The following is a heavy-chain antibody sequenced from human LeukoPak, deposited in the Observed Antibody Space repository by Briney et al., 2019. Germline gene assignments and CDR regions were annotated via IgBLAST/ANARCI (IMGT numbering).Heavy chain of an antibody. CDR1: GFSFTTYW. D-gene: IGHD2/OR15-2a*01. Sequence: GGSLRLSCAASGFSFTTYWMGWVRQAPGKGLEWVAFIRYDGSNKYYADSVKGRFTISRDNSKNTLYLQMNSLRAEDTAVYYCAKDTTGLFDYWGQGTLVTVSS. CDR2: IRYDGSNK. J-gene: IGHJ4*02. CDR3: AKDTTGLFDY. V-gene: IGHV3-30*02.